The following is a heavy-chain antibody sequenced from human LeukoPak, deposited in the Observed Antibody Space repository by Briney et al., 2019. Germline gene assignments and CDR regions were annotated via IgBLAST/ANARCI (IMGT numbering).Heavy chain of an antibody. CDR1: GGTFSSYA. CDR3: ATSQADYRGSGSYYSYDY. V-gene: IGHV1-69*13. Sequence: GASVKVSCKASGGTFSSYAIGWVRQAPGQGLEWMGGIIPIFGTANYAQKFQGRVTITADESTSTAYMELSSLRFEDTAVYYCATSQADYRGSGSYYSYDYWGQGTLVTVSS. J-gene: IGHJ4*02. D-gene: IGHD3-10*01. CDR2: IIPIFGTA.